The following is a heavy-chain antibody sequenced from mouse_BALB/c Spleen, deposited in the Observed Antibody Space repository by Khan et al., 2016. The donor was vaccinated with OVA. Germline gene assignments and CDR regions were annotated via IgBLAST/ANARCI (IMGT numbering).Heavy chain of an antibody. CDR1: GYSFTNYG. J-gene: IGHJ4*01. Sequence: QTQLVQSGPELKKPGETVKISCKASGYSFTNYGMNWVKQSPGKALKWMGWINTYTGEPTYADEFKGRFAFSLETSANTAYLQINILKNEDTATYFCARPPYFSFTLDYWGQGTSVTVSS. CDR3: ARPPYFSFTLDY. CDR2: INTYTGEP. D-gene: IGHD2-10*01. V-gene: IGHV9-3-1*01.